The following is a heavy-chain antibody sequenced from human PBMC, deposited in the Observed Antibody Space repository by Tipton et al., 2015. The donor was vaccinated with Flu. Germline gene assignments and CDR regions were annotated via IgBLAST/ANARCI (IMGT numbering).Heavy chain of an antibody. D-gene: IGHD1-26*01. CDR3: AKDRKSGSYYTYDAFDI. Sequence: QLVQSGGGLVQPGRSLRLSCAASGFTFDDYAMHWVRQAPGKGLEWVSGISWNSGSIGYADSVKGRFTISRDNAKNSLYLQMNSLRAEDTALYYCAKDRKSGSYYTYDAFDIWGQGTMVTVSS. V-gene: IGHV3-9*01. J-gene: IGHJ3*02. CDR2: ISWNSGSI. CDR1: GFTFDDYA.